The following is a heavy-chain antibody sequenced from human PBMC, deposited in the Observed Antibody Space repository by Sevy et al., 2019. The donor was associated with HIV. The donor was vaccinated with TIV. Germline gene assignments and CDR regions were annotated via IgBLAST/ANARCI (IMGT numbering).Heavy chain of an antibody. V-gene: IGHV3-23*01. J-gene: IGHJ4*02. CDR1: GFTFSSYA. Sequence: GGSLRLSCVASGFTFSSYAKSWVRQAPGKGLEWVAAISGSGGSTYYADSVKGRFTISRDNSKNTLFLQMNSLRAEDTAVYYCAKWGAGTAMAAYSSSWYVDYWGQGTLVTVSS. CDR3: AKWGAGTAMAAYSSSWYVDY. CDR2: ISGSGGST. D-gene: IGHD6-13*01.